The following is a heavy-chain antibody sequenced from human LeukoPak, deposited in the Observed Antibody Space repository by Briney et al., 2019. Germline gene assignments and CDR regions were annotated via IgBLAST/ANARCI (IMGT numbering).Heavy chain of an antibody. J-gene: IGHJ4*02. Sequence: PGGSLRLSCAASGFTFSNAWMSWVRQAPGKGLEWVGRIKSKTDGGTTDYAAPVKGRFTISRDDSKNTLYLQMNSLKTEDTAVYYCTVYSSSEGGLDYWGQGTLVTVSS. CDR3: TVYSSSEGGLDY. V-gene: IGHV3-15*01. CDR1: GFTFSNAW. D-gene: IGHD6-6*01. CDR2: IKSKTDGGTT.